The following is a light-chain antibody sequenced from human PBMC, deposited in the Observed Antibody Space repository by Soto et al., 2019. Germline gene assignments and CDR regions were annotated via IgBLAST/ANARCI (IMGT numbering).Light chain of an antibody. CDR2: QAS. V-gene: IGKV1-5*03. Sequence: DIQMTQSPSTLSASVGDRVTITCRASQSISTWLAWYQQKPGQAPKVLIYQASSLQSGVPSRFSGSGSGTEFTLTISSLQTDDSTTYYCQHCGASWTFGQGTKVEIK. J-gene: IGKJ1*01. CDR1: QSISTW. CDR3: QHCGASWT.